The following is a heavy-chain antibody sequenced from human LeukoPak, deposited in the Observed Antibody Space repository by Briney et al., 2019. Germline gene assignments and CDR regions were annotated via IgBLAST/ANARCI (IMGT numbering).Heavy chain of an antibody. CDR1: GFNFSSYE. Sequence: GGSLRLSCAASGFNFSSYEMIWVRQAPGKGLEWISYISTSGSTIYYGDSVEGRFTISRDNAKNSLYLQMNSLRAEDTAVYYCGRGDYSSSWYLDHWGQGILVTVSS. J-gene: IGHJ4*02. CDR3: GRGDYSSSWYLDH. V-gene: IGHV3-48*03. CDR2: ISTSGSTI. D-gene: IGHD6-13*01.